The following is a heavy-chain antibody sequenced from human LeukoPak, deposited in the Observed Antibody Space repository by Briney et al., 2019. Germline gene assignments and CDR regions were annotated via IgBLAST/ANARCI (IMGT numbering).Heavy chain of an antibody. Sequence: ASVKVSCKASGGTFSSYAISWVRQAPGQGLEWMGGIIPIFGTANYAQKFQGRVTITADESASTAYMELSSLRSEDTAVYYCASLRELDKRGAFDIWGQGTMVTVSS. D-gene: IGHD1-26*01. CDR2: IIPIFGTA. CDR1: GGTFSSYA. V-gene: IGHV1-69*13. CDR3: ASLRELDKRGAFDI. J-gene: IGHJ3*02.